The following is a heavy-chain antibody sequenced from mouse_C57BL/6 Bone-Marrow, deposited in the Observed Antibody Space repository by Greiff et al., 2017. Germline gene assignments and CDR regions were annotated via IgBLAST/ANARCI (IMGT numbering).Heavy chain of an antibody. J-gene: IGHJ1*03. CDR3: AREGLWLRLLWYFDV. Sequence: VQLQQPGAELVKPGASVKMSCKASGYTFTSYWITWVKQRPGQGLEWIGDIYPGSGSTNYNEKFKSKATLTVDTSSNTAYMQLSSLTSEDSAVYYCAREGLWLRLLWYFDVWGTGTTVTVSS. D-gene: IGHD2-2*01. CDR2: IYPGSGST. V-gene: IGHV1-55*01. CDR1: GYTFTSYW.